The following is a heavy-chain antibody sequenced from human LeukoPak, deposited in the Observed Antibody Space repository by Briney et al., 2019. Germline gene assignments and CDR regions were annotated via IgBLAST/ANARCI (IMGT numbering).Heavy chain of an antibody. Sequence: PGRSLRLSCAASGFTFSNYGMHWVRQAPGKGLEWVAVIWHDGSNEYYADSVKGRFTIFRDNSKNTLYLQMNSLRADDTAVYYCAANFDFWRQGTLVTVSS. CDR1: GFTFSNYG. CDR2: IWHDGSNE. CDR3: AANFDF. V-gene: IGHV3-33*01. J-gene: IGHJ4*02.